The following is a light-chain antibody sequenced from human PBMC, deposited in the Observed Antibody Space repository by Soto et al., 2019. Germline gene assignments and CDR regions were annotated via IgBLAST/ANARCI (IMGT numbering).Light chain of an antibody. CDR1: QSVTTN. CDR2: GAS. CDR3: QQYNNWPPWT. V-gene: IGKV3-15*01. J-gene: IGKJ1*01. Sequence: EVVMTQSPATLSVSPGERATPSCRASQSVTTNMAWYQQKPGQAPRLLIYGASTRATGIPARFSGSGSGTDFTLTISSLQSEDFAVYYCQQYNNWPPWTFGQGTKVEIK.